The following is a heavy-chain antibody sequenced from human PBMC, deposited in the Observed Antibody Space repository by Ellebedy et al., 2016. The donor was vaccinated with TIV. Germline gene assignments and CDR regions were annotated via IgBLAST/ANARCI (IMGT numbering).Heavy chain of an antibody. J-gene: IGHJ4*02. Sequence: ASVKVSCXASGYTFITFDINWVRQASGQGLEWLGWLNPNSGDTGFAQKFQGRVTMTRDSSINTAFMELRGLRSDDTAAYSCTRDVQDASGWNFESWGQGTLVTVSS. CDR3: TRDVQDASGWNFES. V-gene: IGHV1-8*01. CDR2: LNPNSGDT. CDR1: GYTFITFD. D-gene: IGHD6-19*01.